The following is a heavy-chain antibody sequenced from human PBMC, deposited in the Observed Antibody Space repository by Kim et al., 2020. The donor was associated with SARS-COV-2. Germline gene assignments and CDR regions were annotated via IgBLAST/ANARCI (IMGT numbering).Heavy chain of an antibody. V-gene: IGHV4-39*01. Sequence: YNPTLKSRVTISVDTSKNQFSLKLSSVTASDTAVYYCASRGGNYYYGMAVWGQATTVTVSS. J-gene: IGHJ6*02. D-gene: IGHD3-16*01. CDR3: ASRGGNYYYGMAV.